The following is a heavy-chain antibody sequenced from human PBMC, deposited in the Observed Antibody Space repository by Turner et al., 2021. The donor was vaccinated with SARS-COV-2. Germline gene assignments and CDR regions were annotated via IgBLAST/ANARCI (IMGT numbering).Heavy chain of an antibody. J-gene: IGHJ6*02. Sequence: EVQLVESGGGLIQPGGSLRLSCAASGFTVSSNYMSWVRQAPGKGLEWVSVIYSGGSTYYADSVKGRFTISRDNSKNTLYLQMNSLRAEDTAVYYCAREFIVVVPTRGWEEPRNYYYGMDVWGQGTTVTVSS. CDR1: GFTVSSNY. CDR2: IYSGGST. V-gene: IGHV3-53*01. D-gene: IGHD2-2*01. CDR3: AREFIVVVPTRGWEEPRNYYYGMDV.